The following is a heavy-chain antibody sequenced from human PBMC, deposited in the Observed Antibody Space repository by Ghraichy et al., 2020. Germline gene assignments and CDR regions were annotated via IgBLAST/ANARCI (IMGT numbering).Heavy chain of an antibody. CDR3: ARTLNDYGDPYYFDY. CDR1: GGSFSGYY. Sequence: SETLSLTCAVYGGSFSGYYWSWIRQPPGKGLEWIGEINHSGSTNYNPSLKSRVTISVDTSKNQFSLKLSSVTAADTAVYYCARTLNDYGDPYYFDYWGQGTLVTVSS. V-gene: IGHV4-34*01. J-gene: IGHJ4*02. CDR2: INHSGST. D-gene: IGHD4-17*01.